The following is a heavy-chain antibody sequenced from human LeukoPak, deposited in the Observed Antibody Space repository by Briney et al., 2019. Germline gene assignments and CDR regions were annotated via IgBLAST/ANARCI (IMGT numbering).Heavy chain of an antibody. CDR2: ISYDGSNK. D-gene: IGHD4-17*01. J-gene: IGHJ3*02. V-gene: IGHV3-30-3*01. Sequence: PGGSLRLSCAASGFTFSSYAMHWVRQAPGKGLEWVAVISYDGSNKYYADSVKGRFTISRDNSKNTLYLQMNSLRAEDTAVYYCAKVLTPTVTHDAFDIWGQGTMVTVSS. CDR1: GFTFSSYA. CDR3: AKVLTPTVTHDAFDI.